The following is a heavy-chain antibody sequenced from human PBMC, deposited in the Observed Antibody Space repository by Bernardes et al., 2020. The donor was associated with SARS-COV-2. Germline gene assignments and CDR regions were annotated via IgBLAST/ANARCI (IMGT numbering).Heavy chain of an antibody. CDR2: IFTNRSST. CDR3: AKSAFISGQNYYFDY. Sequence: WVSVIFTNRSSTNFADSVKGRFTISRDNAKNTVYLQMNSLRAEDTALYYCAKSAFISGQNYYFDYWGQGALV. J-gene: IGHJ4*02. V-gene: IGHV3-74*01.